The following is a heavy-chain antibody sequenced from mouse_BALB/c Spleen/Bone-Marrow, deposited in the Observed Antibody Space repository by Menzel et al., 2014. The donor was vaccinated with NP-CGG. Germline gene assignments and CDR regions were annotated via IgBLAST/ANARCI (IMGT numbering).Heavy chain of an antibody. CDR1: GYSITSGYY. D-gene: IGHD2-1*01. J-gene: IGHJ4*01. CDR3: ARYGNYNAMDY. CDR2: ISYDGSN. Sequence: EVKLLESGPGLVKPSRSLSLPCSVTGYSITSGYYWNWIRQFPGNKLEWMGYISYDGSNNYNPSLKNRISITRDTSKNQFFLKLNSVTTEDTATYYCARYGNYNAMDYWGQGTSVTVSS. V-gene: IGHV3-6*02.